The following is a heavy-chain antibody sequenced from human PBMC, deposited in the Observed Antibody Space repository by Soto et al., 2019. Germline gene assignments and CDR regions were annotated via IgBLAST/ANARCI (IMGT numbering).Heavy chain of an antibody. CDR3: ARLRWLYYLDY. CDR2: IYYSGST. CDR1: DGSISSSSYY. D-gene: IGHD4-17*01. V-gene: IGHV4-39*01. J-gene: IGHJ4*02. Sequence: SETLSLTCTVSDGSISSSSYYWGWIRQPPGKGLEWIGTIYYSGSTYYNPSLKSRVTISVDTSKNQFSLKLSSVTATDTAVYFCARLRWLYYLDYWGQGTLVTVSS.